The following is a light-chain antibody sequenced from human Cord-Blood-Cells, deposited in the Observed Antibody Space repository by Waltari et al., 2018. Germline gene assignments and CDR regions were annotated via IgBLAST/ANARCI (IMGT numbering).Light chain of an antibody. Sequence: DIQMTQSPSSLSASVGDRVHITCRASQGISNYLAWFQQKPGKVPKLLIYAASTLQKGVPSRFSGSGSGTDFTLTISSLQPEDVATYYCQKYNSAPLTFGGGTKVEIK. CDR3: QKYNSAPLT. J-gene: IGKJ4*01. CDR1: QGISNY. CDR2: AAS. V-gene: IGKV1-27*01.